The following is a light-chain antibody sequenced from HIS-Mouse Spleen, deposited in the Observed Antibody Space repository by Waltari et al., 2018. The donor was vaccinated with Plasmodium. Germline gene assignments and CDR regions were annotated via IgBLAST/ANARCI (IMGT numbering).Light chain of an antibody. V-gene: IGLV3-9*01. Sequence: SYELTQPLSVSVALGQTARITCGGNNIGRKNVHWYQQKPGQAPVLVIYRDSNPPSGIPGRVSVSNSGNTSTLTISRAQAGDEADYYCQVWDSSTVVFGGGTKLTVL. CDR3: QVWDSSTVV. J-gene: IGLJ2*01. CDR1: NIGRKN. CDR2: RDS.